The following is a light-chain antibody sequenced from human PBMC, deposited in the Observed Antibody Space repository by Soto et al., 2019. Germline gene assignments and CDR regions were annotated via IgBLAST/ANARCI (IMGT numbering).Light chain of an antibody. J-gene: IGLJ1*01. V-gene: IGLV1-44*01. Sequence: QSVLTQPPSASATPGQRVSVSCSGSRFNIGRNSVNWYQQVPGMAPRLVIYEVTKRPSGVPDRVSASKSGNTASLTVSGLRAEDEADYYCSSYAGSNNFVFGSGTKVTVL. CDR1: RFNIGRNS. CDR3: SSYAGSNNFV. CDR2: EVT.